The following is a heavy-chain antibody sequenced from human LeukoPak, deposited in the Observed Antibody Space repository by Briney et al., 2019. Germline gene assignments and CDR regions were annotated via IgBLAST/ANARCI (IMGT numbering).Heavy chain of an antibody. CDR1: GYTFTSYY. CDR2: INPNSGGT. D-gene: IGHD3-10*01. Sequence: ASVKVPCKASGYTFTSYYMHWVRQAPGQGLEWMGWINPNSGGTNYVQKLQGRVTMTIDTSTSTAYMELRSLRSDDTAVYYCARDLHRVVVRGVPHYYYYMDVWGKGTTVTISS. J-gene: IGHJ6*03. V-gene: IGHV1-2*02. CDR3: ARDLHRVVVRGVPHYYYYMDV.